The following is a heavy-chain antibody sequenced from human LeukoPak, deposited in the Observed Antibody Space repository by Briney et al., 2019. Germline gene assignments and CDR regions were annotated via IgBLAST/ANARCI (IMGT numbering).Heavy chain of an antibody. CDR2: ISGSGGST. V-gene: IGHV3-23*01. J-gene: IGHJ3*02. Sequence: GGSLRLSCAASGFTFSSYGMSWVRQAPGKGLEWVSAISGSGGSTYYADSVKGRFTISRDNSKNTLYLQMNSLRAEDTAVYYCAKGFYDSSGYLPPYAFDIWGQGTMVTVSS. CDR3: AKGFYDSSGYLPPYAFDI. D-gene: IGHD3-22*01. CDR1: GFTFSSYG.